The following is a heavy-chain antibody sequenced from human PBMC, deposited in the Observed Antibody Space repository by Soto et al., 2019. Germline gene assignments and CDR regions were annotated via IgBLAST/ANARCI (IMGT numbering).Heavy chain of an antibody. CDR2: INSDGSST. CDR3: ARPARSGYHQIDY. J-gene: IGHJ4*02. V-gene: IGHV3-74*01. Sequence: GGSLRLSCAASGFTFSSYWMHWVRQAPGKGLVWVSRINSDGSSTSYADSVKGRFTISRDNAKNTLYLQMNSLRAEDTAVYYCARPARSGYHQIDYWGQGTLVTVSS. D-gene: IGHD3-3*01. CDR1: GFTFSSYW.